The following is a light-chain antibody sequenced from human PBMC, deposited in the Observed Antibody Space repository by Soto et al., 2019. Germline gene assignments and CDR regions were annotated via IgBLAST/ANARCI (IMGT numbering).Light chain of an antibody. CDR1: QGISSW. CDR3: QQASSFPLT. J-gene: IGKJ5*01. CDR2: AAS. Sequence: DIQMTQSPSSVSASVGDRVTITSRASQGISSWLAWYQQTQGKAPKLLIYAASSLQSGVPSRFRGRASGTYFTLPLSRLQPEDFETYYCQQASSFPLTFGQGTRLEIK. V-gene: IGKV1D-12*01.